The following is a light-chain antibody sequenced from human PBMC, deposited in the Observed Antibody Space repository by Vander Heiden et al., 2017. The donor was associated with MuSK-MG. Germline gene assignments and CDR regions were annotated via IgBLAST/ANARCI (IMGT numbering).Light chain of an antibody. Sequence: DIVMTKSPLSLPVTPGEPASISCRSNQSLLHSNGYNYLDWYLQKPGQSPQLLIYLGSNRASGVPDRFSGSGSGTDFTLKISRVEAEDVGVYYCIQGLQTPPVTFGPGTRVHIK. CDR1: QSLLHSNGYNY. J-gene: IGKJ3*01. CDR3: IQGLQTPPVT. V-gene: IGKV2-28*01. CDR2: LGS.